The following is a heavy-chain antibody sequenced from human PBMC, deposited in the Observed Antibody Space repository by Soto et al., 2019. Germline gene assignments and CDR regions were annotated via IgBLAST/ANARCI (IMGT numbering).Heavy chain of an antibody. CDR1: GGTFSSYA. D-gene: IGHD3-10*01. V-gene: IGHV1-69*13. CDR3: ARRRITMVRGVQFDY. J-gene: IGHJ4*02. Sequence: SVKVSCKASGGTFSSYAISWVRQAPGQGLEWMGGIIPIFGTANYAQKFQGRVTITADESTSTAYMELSSLRSEDTAVYSCARRRITMVRGVQFDYWGQGTLVTVSS. CDR2: IIPIFGTA.